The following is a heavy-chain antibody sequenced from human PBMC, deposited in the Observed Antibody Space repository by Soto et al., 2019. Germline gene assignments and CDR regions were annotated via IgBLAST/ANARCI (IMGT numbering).Heavy chain of an antibody. CDR1: GYTFTSYG. D-gene: IGHD6-6*01. J-gene: IGHJ4*02. Sequence: GASVKVSCKASGYTFTSYGMSWVRQAPGQGLEGMGWISAYNGNTNYAQKLQDRVTITTDTSTSTAYMELRSLRSDDTAVYYCERAHSLLSSSSYDYWGQGTLVTVSS. CDR3: ERAHSLLSSSSYDY. V-gene: IGHV1-18*04. CDR2: ISAYNGNT.